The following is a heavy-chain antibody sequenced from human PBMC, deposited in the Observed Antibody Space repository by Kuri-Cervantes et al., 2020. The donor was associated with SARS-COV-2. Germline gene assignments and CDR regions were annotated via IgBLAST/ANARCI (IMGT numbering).Heavy chain of an antibody. Sequence: GGSLRLSCAASGFTFSSYAMSWVRQAPGKGLEWVSAISGSGGSTYYADSVKGRFTISRDNAKNSLYLQMNSLRAEDTAVYYCASHRGPNWFDPWGQGTLVTVSS. CDR1: GFTFSSYA. J-gene: IGHJ5*02. CDR3: ASHRGPNWFDP. V-gene: IGHV3-23*01. D-gene: IGHD3-10*01. CDR2: ISGSGGST.